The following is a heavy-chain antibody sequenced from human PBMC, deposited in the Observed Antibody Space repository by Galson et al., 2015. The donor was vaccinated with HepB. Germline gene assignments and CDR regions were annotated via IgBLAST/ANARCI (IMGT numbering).Heavy chain of an antibody. D-gene: IGHD3-22*01. J-gene: IGHJ4*02. CDR3: ARGHDSSGYYSPSYT. Sequence: SLRLSCAASGFTFSSYAMHWVRQAPGKGLEWVAVISYDGSNKYYADSVKGRFTISRDNSKNTLYLQMNSLRAEDTAVYYCARGHDSSGYYSPSYTWGQGTLVTVSS. CDR1: GFTFSSYA. CDR2: ISYDGSNK. V-gene: IGHV3-30-3*01.